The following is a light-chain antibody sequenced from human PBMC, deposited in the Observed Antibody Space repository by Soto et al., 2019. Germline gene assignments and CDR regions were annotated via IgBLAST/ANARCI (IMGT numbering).Light chain of an antibody. CDR1: QDVSSK. V-gene: IGKV3D-15*01. Sequence: EMVVTQSPATLSVSPGERVTLSCRTSQDVSSKLAWYQQKPGQPPSLLIYDASTRATGTPARFSGSESGTEFTLAVSSLQSEDYALYLCQQYIRWPPTFGGGTKVEIK. CDR3: QQYIRWPPT. CDR2: DAS. J-gene: IGKJ4*01.